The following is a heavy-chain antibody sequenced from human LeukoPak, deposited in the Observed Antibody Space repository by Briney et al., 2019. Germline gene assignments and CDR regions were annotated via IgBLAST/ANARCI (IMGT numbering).Heavy chain of an antibody. D-gene: IGHD2-2*01. CDR3: AKSLSVVPADAYYYYGMDV. J-gene: IGHJ6*02. CDR1: GFTFSSYG. V-gene: IGHV3-30*18. CDR2: ISYDGSNK. Sequence: GRSLRLSCAASGFTFSSYGMHWVRQAPGKGLEWVAVISYDGSNKYYADSVKGRFTISRDNSKNTLYLQMNSLRAEDTAVYYCAKSLSVVPADAYYYYGMDVWGQGTTVTVSS.